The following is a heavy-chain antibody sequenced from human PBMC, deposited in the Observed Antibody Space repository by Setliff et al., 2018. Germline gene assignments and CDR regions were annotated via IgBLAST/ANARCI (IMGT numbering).Heavy chain of an antibody. D-gene: IGHD3-10*01. Sequence: SETLSLTCAVSGYSISSGFSWVWIRQSPGKGLEWIGRILFSGDTYYNPSLNSRVTISADTSKNHFSLNLSSVTAADTAVYYCARDNRARHYMDVWGKGTTVTVSS. CDR3: ARDNRARHYMDV. J-gene: IGHJ6*03. CDR1: GYSISSGFS. CDR2: ILFSGDT. V-gene: IGHV4-38-2*02.